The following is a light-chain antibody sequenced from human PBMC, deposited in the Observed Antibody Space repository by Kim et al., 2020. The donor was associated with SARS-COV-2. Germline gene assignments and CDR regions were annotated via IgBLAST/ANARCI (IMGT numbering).Light chain of an antibody. V-gene: IGLV6-57*04. J-gene: IGLJ3*02. Sequence: NFMLTQPHSVSESPGKTVTIPCTRSSGSIASNYVQWYHQRPGSAPTTVIYEDNQRPSGVPDRFSGSIDSSSNSASLTISGLKTEDEADYYCQSYDSSNWVFGGGTQLTVL. CDR3: QSYDSSNWV. CDR1: SGSIASNY. CDR2: EDN.